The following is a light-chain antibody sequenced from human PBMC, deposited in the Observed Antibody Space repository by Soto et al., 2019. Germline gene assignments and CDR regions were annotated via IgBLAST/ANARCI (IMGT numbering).Light chain of an antibody. J-gene: IGLJ3*02. CDR1: SSDVGGYNY. CDR2: DVS. Sequence: QSALTQPRSVSGSPGQSVTISCTGTSSDVGGYNYVSWYQQYPGKAPKLMIYDVSKRPSGVPDRFSGSKSGNTASLTISLLQSEDEADYYCCSYAGSYTFWVFGGGTQLTVL. V-gene: IGLV2-11*01. CDR3: CSYAGSYTFWV.